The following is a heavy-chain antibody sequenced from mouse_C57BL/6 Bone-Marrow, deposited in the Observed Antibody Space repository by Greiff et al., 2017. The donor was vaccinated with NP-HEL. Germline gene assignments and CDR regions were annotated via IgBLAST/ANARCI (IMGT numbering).Heavy chain of an antibody. CDR2: ISDGGSYT. J-gene: IGHJ1*03. CDR1: GFTFSSYA. V-gene: IGHV5-4*03. Sequence: DVKLVESGGGLVKPGGSLKLSCAASGFTFSSYAMSWVRQTPEKRLEWVATISDGGSYTYYPDNVKGRFTISRDNAKNNLYLQMSHLKSEDTAMYYCARSLWFFDVWGTGTTVTVSS. CDR3: ARSLWFFDV.